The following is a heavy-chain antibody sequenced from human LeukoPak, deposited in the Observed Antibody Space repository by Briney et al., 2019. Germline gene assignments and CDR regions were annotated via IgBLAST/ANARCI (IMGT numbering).Heavy chain of an antibody. D-gene: IGHD6-19*01. CDR1: GGSISSSSYY. J-gene: IGHJ4*02. Sequence: SETLSLTCTVSGGSISSSSYYWGWIRQPPGKGLEWIGSIYYSGSTNHNPSLKSRVTISVDTSKNQFSLKLSSVTAADTAVYYCARASSGWYYFDYWGQGTLVTVSS. CDR3: ARASSGWYYFDY. CDR2: IYYSGST. V-gene: IGHV4-39*07.